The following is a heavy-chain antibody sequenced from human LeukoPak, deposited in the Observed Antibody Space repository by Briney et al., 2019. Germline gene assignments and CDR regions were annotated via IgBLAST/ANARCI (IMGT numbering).Heavy chain of an antibody. D-gene: IGHD3-22*01. CDR2: IKQDGSEK. J-gene: IGHJ4*02. V-gene: IGHV3-7*05. CDR3: ARDRGSSGPLYYFDY. CDR1: GFTFSTYW. Sequence: TGGSLRLSCAASGFTFSTYWMSWVRQAPGKGLEWVANIKQDGSEKYSVDSVKGRFTISRDNAKNSPYLQMNSLRAEDTAVYYCARDRGSSGPLYYFDYWGQGTLVTVSS.